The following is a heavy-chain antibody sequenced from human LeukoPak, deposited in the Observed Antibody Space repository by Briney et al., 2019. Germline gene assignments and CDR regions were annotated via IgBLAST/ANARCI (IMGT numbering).Heavy chain of an antibody. J-gene: IGHJ4*02. Sequence: KPSETLSLTCAVYGGSFSGYYWSWIRQPPGKGLEWIGEINHSGSTNYNPSLKSRVTISVDTSKNQFSLKLSSVTAADTAVYYCAGGPYSSGWYYFDYWGQGTLVTVSS. CDR2: INHSGST. CDR1: GGSFSGYY. D-gene: IGHD6-19*01. V-gene: IGHV4-34*01. CDR3: AGGPYSSGWYYFDY.